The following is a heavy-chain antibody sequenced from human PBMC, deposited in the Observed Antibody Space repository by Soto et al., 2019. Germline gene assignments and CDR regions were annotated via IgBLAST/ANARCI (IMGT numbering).Heavy chain of an antibody. J-gene: IGHJ6*02. V-gene: IGHV3-30*18. D-gene: IGHD2-15*01. CDR3: VKERADFVTVPHATSGMDV. Sequence: QIQLVQSGGGVVQPGGSLRLSCTASGFSFNKFGMHWVRQTPGKGLAWVASLSYDGNHDFYADSVTGRLIISRDNSKNTLYLQVNTLTVDDTAVYYCVKERADFVTVPHATSGMDVWGPGTTVTGSS. CDR1: GFSFNKFG. CDR2: LSYDGNHD.